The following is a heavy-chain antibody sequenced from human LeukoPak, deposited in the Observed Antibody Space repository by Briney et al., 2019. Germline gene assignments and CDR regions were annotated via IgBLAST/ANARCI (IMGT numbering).Heavy chain of an antibody. V-gene: IGHV3-21*01. CDR3: AKNEGSGGSYWYFQL. J-gene: IGHJ2*01. CDR1: GFTFSRYR. CDR2: MSNSESST. Sequence: GGSLRLSCAASGFTFSRYRMNCVRQAPGKGLEWVSSMSNSESSTCYADAVKGRFTISRANTRNSLYLQMNSLSAEDTAVYYCAKNEGSGGSYWYFQLWGRGTLVTVSS. D-gene: IGHD2-15*01.